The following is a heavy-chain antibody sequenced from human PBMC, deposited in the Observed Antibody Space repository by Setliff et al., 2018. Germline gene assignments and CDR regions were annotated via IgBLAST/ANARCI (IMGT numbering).Heavy chain of an antibody. Sequence: TLSLTCTVSGGSISSGGYYWSWIRQHPGKGLEWIGYIYYSGSTYYNPSLKSRVTISVDKSKNQFSLKLSSVTAADTAVYYCARDLTYYDFWSGYYSPRAFDIWGQGTMVTVSS. CDR3: ARDLTYYDFWSGYYSPRAFDI. V-gene: IGHV4-31*03. J-gene: IGHJ3*02. CDR1: GGSISSGGYY. CDR2: IYYSGST. D-gene: IGHD3-3*01.